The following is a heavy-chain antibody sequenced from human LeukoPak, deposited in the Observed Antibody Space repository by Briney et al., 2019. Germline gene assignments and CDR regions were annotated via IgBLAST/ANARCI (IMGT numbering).Heavy chain of an antibody. CDR2: ISGSGSTI. V-gene: IGHV3-11*01. CDR1: GLTFSDYY. Sequence: AGGSLRLSWAASGLTFSDYYMSWLRQAPGKGLEWVSYISGSGSTIYYADSVKGRFTNSRDNAKNSLYLQMDSLSAEDTAVYYCTTLHYYGMVVWGPGTTVTVS. J-gene: IGHJ6*02. CDR3: TTLHYYGMVV.